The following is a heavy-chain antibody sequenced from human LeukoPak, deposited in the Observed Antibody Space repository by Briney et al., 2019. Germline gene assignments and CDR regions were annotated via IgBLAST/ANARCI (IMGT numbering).Heavy chain of an antibody. Sequence: GGSLRLSCAASGFTFSSYGMSWVRQAPGKGLEWVSYISSSSSTIYYADSVKGRFTISRDNAKNSLYLQMNSLRAEDTAVYYCARDSSTQLDWGQGTLVTVSS. CDR3: ARDSSTQLD. J-gene: IGHJ4*02. D-gene: IGHD2-2*01. CDR2: ISSSSSTI. V-gene: IGHV3-48*01. CDR1: GFTFSSYG.